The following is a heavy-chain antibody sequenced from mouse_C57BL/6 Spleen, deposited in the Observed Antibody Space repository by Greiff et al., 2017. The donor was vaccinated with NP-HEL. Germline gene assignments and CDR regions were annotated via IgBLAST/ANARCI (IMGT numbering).Heavy chain of an antibody. CDR1: GYTFTSYW. Sequence: QVQLQQPGAELVKPGASVKLSCKASGYTFTSYWMHWVKQRPGQGLEWIGMIHPNSGSTNYNEKFKSKATLTVDKSSSTAYMQLSSLTSEDSAVYYCAREKLTGTYFDYWGQGTTLTVSS. CDR2: IHPNSGST. D-gene: IGHD4-1*01. J-gene: IGHJ2*01. V-gene: IGHV1-64*01. CDR3: AREKLTGTYFDY.